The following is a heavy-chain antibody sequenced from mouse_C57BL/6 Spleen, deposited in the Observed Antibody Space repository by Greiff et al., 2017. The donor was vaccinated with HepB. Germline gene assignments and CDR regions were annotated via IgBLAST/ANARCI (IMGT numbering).Heavy chain of an antibody. Sequence: EVQLQESVAELVRPGASVKLSCTASGFNIKNTYMHWVKQRPEQGLEWIGRIDPANGNTKYAPKFQGKATITADTSSNTAYLQLSSLTSEDTAIYYCARNPITTVVAPYAMDYWGQGTSVTVSS. J-gene: IGHJ4*01. CDR2: IDPANGNT. CDR3: ARNPITTVVAPYAMDY. D-gene: IGHD1-1*01. V-gene: IGHV14-3*01. CDR1: GFNIKNTY.